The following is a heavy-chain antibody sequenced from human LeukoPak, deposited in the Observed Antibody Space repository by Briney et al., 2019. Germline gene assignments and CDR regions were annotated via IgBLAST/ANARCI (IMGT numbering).Heavy chain of an antibody. V-gene: IGHV1-18*01. CDR3: ARTVATYFDY. CDR1: GYTFTSYG. Sequence: RASVKVSCKASGYTFTSYGISWARQAPGQGLEWMGWISAYNGNTNYAQKLQGRVTMTTDTSTSTAYMEVRSLKSDDTAVYYCARTVATYFDYWGQGTLVTVSS. J-gene: IGHJ4*02. CDR2: ISAYNGNT. D-gene: IGHD5-12*01.